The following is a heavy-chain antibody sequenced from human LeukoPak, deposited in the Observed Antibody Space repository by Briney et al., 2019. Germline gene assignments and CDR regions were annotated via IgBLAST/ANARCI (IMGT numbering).Heavy chain of an antibody. Sequence: PSETLSLTCTVSGGSISSYYWSWIRQPAGKGLEWIGRIYTSGSTNYNPSLKSRVTMSVDTSKNQFSLKLSSVTAADTAVYYCARDRGDSSSWYRPFDYWGQGTLVTVSS. CDR3: ARDRGDSSSWYRPFDY. J-gene: IGHJ4*02. CDR2: IYTSGST. D-gene: IGHD6-13*01. V-gene: IGHV4-4*07. CDR1: GGSISSYY.